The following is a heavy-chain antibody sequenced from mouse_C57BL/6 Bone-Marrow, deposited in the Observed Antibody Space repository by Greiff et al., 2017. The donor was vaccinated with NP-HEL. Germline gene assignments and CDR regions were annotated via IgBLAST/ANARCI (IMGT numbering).Heavy chain of an antibody. CDR2: IHPNSGST. CDR3: ALTTVVADV. D-gene: IGHD1-1*01. Sequence: QVHVKQPGAELVKPGASVKLSCKASGYTFTSYWMHWVKQRPGQGLEWIGMIHPNSGSTNYNEKFKSKATLTVDKSSSTAYMQLSSLTSEDSAVYYCALTTVVADVWGTGTTVTVSS. V-gene: IGHV1-64*01. CDR1: GYTFTSYW. J-gene: IGHJ1*03.